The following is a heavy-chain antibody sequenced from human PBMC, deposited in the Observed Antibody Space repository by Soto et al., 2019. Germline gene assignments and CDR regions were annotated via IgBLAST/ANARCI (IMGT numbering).Heavy chain of an antibody. CDR1: GGSISSYY. J-gene: IGHJ6*02. CDR2: IYYSGST. CDR3: ARDRGAVLRYLSGVDYYYGMDV. D-gene: IGHD3-9*01. Sequence: SETLSLTCTVSGGSISSYYWSWIRQPPGKGLEWIGYIYYSGSTNYNPSLKSRVTISVDTSKNQFSLKLSSVTAADTAVYYCARDRGAVLRYLSGVDYYYGMDVWGQGTTVTAP. V-gene: IGHV4-59*01.